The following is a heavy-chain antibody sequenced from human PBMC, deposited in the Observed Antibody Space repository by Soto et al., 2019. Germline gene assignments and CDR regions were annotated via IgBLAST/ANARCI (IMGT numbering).Heavy chain of an antibody. J-gene: IGHJ5*02. Sequence: QLQLQESGPGLVKPSETLSLTCTVSGGSISSSSYYWGWIRQPPGKGLEWIGSIYYSGSTYYNPSLKSRVTISVDTSKNQFSLKLSSVTAADTAVYYCARQASSGWFPNWFDPWGQGTLVTVSS. CDR1: GGSISSSSYY. V-gene: IGHV4-39*01. D-gene: IGHD6-19*01. CDR3: ARQASSGWFPNWFDP. CDR2: IYYSGST.